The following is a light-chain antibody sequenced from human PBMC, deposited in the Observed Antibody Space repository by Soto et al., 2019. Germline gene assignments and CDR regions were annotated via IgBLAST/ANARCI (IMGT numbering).Light chain of an antibody. Sequence: QSALTQPASVSGSPGQSITISCTGTSSDIASYNLVSWYQQHPGKAPKLMIYAVDKRPSGLSNRFSGSKSGNTASLTISGLQAEDEAYYYCCSYAGGLTWVFGGGTKLTVL. V-gene: IGLV2-23*02. CDR2: AVD. CDR3: CSYAGGLTWV. J-gene: IGLJ3*02. CDR1: SSDIASYNL.